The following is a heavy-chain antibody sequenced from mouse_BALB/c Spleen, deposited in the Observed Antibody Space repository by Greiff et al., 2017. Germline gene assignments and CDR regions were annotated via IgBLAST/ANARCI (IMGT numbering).Heavy chain of an antibody. CDR1: GFTFSSYT. CDR3: ARRDYYGMMDY. Sequence: EVMVVESGGGLVQPGGSLKLSCAASGFTFSSYTMSWVRQTPEKRLEWVAYISNGGGSTYYPDTVKGRFTISRDNAKNTLYLQMSSLKSEDTAMYYCARRDYYGMMDYWGQGTSVTVSS. J-gene: IGHJ4*01. V-gene: IGHV5-12-2*01. CDR2: ISNGGGST. D-gene: IGHD1-1*01.